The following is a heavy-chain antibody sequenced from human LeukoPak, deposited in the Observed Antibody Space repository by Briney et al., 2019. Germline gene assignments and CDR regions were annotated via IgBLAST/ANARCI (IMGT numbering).Heavy chain of an antibody. V-gene: IGHV3-53*01. CDR2: IYSGGAT. J-gene: IGHJ2*01. Sequence: PGGSLRLSCAASGITVSTNYMSWVRQAPGKGLEWVSIIYSGGATFYADSVKGRFTISRENSKNTLYLQMNDLGAEDTALYYCVRGLSGVSSWYFDLWGRGTLVSVSS. CDR1: GITVSTNY. D-gene: IGHD7-27*01. CDR3: VRGLSGVSSWYFDL.